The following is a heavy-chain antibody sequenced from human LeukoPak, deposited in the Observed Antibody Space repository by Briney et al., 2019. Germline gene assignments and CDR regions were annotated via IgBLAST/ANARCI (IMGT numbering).Heavy chain of an antibody. CDR2: INPYNDDT. D-gene: IGHD3-10*01. V-gene: IGHV1-2*02. J-gene: IGHJ4*02. CDR1: GYTFTGYY. CDR3: SAGEKFAANY. Sequence: ASVKVSCKASGYTFTGYYYHWVRQAPGQGLEWMGWINPYNDDTNYAQKFQDRVTLTWDTSITTACMELIRLTSDDTAMYYCSAGEKFAANYWGQGTLITVSS.